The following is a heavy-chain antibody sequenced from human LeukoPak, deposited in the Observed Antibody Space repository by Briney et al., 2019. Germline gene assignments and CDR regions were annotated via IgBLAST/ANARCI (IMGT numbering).Heavy chain of an antibody. Sequence: ASVKVSCKASGYTFTSYGISWVRQAPGQGLEWMGWISAYNGNTNYAQKFQGRVTMTRDTSTSTVYMELSSLRSEDTAVYYCARDWYYYDSSGYGAFDIWGQGTMVTVSS. V-gene: IGHV1-18*01. CDR1: GYTFTSYG. CDR2: ISAYNGNT. CDR3: ARDWYYYDSSGYGAFDI. D-gene: IGHD3-22*01. J-gene: IGHJ3*02.